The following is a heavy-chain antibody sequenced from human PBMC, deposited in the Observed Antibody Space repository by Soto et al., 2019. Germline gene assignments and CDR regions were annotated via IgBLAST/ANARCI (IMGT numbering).Heavy chain of an antibody. CDR3: ARGSTPVDSDS. CDR2: ISAYNGNT. Sequence: GASVKVSCKVSGYSLSELSMHWVRQAPGKGLEWMGWISAYNGNTNYAQKLQGRVTMTTDTSTSAAYLDLRSLRSDDTAVYYCARGSTPVDSDSWGQGTLVTVSS. CDR1: GYSLSELS. V-gene: IGHV1-18*01. J-gene: IGHJ4*02. D-gene: IGHD6-13*01.